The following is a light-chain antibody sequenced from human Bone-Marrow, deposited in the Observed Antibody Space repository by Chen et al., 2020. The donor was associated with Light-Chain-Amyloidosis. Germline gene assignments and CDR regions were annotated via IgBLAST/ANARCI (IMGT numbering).Light chain of an antibody. CDR2: AAS. CDR3: QQYNDYPVT. V-gene: IGKV1-5*03. J-gene: IGKJ2*01. CDR1: QSINSR. Sequence: DIQMTQSPSTLSAFVGDRVTITCRASQSINSRLAWYQQKPVKAPEILIYAASTLASGVPSRFSGSGSGTEFTLTISSLQPDDFATYYCQQYNDYPVTFGLGTKLEIK.